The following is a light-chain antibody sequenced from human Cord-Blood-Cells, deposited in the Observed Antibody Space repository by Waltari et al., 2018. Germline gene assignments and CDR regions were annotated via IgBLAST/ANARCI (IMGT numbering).Light chain of an antibody. CDR2: AAS. Sequence: DIQMTQSPSSLSASVGDRVTITCRASQSISGYLNWYQQKPGKAPKLLIYAASSLQSGVTSRFSGSGSGTDFTLTISSLQPEDFATYYCQQSYSTPYSFGQGTKLEIK. V-gene: IGKV1-39*01. CDR3: QQSYSTPYS. CDR1: QSISGY. J-gene: IGKJ2*03.